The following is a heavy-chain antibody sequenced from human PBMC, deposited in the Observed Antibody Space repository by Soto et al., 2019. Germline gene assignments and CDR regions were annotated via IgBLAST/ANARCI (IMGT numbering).Heavy chain of an antibody. Sequence: GESLKITCKGSGYKFTTYWIDWVRQMPGKGLEWMAIIYPDDSDSRYSPSFQGQVTISADKSISTAYLQWSSLKASDTAIYYCVATYGDYLDYWGQGTLVNVS. J-gene: IGHJ4*02. CDR1: GYKFTTYW. CDR2: IYPDDSDS. V-gene: IGHV5-51*01. D-gene: IGHD4-17*01. CDR3: VATYGDYLDY.